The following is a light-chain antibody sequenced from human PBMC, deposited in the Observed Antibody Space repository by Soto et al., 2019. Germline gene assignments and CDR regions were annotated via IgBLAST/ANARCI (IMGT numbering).Light chain of an antibody. CDR2: GTS. J-gene: IGKJ1*01. CDR3: QQYGGSPPWT. V-gene: IGKV3-20*01. Sequence: EVVLTQSPGTLSLSPGERATLSCRASQSVNSNFLAWYQHKPGQAPRLLIYGTSSRATGISDRFSGSGSGTDFTLTISRLEPEDFAVYYCQQYGGSPPWTFGHGTKVEIK. CDR1: QSVNSNF.